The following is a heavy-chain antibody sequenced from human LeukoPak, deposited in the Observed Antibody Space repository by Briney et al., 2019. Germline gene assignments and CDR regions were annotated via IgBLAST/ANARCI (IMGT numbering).Heavy chain of an antibody. Sequence: SETLSLTCTVSSASVSSYYWSWVRQPPGGGLEWIGYISNSGSPSYNPSFKSRVTFSADTSKNHLSLKLNSVTPADTAVYFCARGGAGPLRDWGQGTLVTVSS. V-gene: IGHV4-59*02. D-gene: IGHD3-16*01. CDR3: ARGGAGPLRD. CDR2: ISNSGSP. CDR1: SASVSSYY. J-gene: IGHJ4*02.